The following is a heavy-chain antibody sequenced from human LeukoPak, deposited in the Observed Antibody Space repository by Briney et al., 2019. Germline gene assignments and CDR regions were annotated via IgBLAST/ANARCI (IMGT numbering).Heavy chain of an antibody. D-gene: IGHD3-22*01. Sequence: ASVKVSCXASGGTFSSYAISWVRQAHGQGLEWMGWINPNTGGTNYAQKFQDRVTMTRDTSISTAYMELTRLTSDDTAVYYCARGERYDSSGYPDSWGQGTLVTVSS. CDR3: ARGERYDSSGYPDS. J-gene: IGHJ4*02. CDR1: GGTFSSYA. CDR2: INPNTGGT. V-gene: IGHV1-2*02.